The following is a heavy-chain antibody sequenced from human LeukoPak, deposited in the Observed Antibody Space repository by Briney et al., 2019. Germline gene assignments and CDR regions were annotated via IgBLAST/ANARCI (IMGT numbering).Heavy chain of an antibody. J-gene: IGHJ6*02. Sequence: GGSLRLSCAASGFSFRSYGMSWVRQAPGKGLEWVSSISGSGGTTYYADSVKGRFTISRDNSENTLYLQMNSLRAEDTAVFYCAKGIAVAGTVDYYYLTDVWGQGTTVTVSS. CDR3: AKGIAVAGTVDYYYLTDV. V-gene: IGHV3-23*01. CDR1: GFSFRSYG. D-gene: IGHD6-19*01. CDR2: ISGSGGTT.